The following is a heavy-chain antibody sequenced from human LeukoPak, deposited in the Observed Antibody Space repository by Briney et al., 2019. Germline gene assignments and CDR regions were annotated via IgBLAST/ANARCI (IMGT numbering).Heavy chain of an antibody. D-gene: IGHD6-13*01. CDR3: AKVSWANYFDY. J-gene: IGHJ4*02. V-gene: IGHV3-23*01. CDR1: GFTFSINA. Sequence: GGSLRLSCAASGFTFSINAWSWVRQAPGKGLEWVSTLSGSGDSTYYADSVKGRFTISRDNSKNTLYLQMNSLRVEDTAIYYCAKVSWANYFDYWGQGTLVTVSS. CDR2: LSGSGDST.